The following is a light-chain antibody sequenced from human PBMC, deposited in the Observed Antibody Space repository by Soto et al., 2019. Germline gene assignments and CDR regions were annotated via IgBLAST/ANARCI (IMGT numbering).Light chain of an antibody. CDR3: QQYNNWPPWT. V-gene: IGKV3-15*01. J-gene: IGKJ1*01. CDR1: QSVSNN. CDR2: DAS. Sequence: ILMTQSPATLSVSPGERATLACRASQSVSNNLAWYQQKPCQAPILLIYDASTRATGIPARFSGTESGTEFTLTISGLQSEDFAVYYCQQYNNWPPWTFGQGTKVEIK.